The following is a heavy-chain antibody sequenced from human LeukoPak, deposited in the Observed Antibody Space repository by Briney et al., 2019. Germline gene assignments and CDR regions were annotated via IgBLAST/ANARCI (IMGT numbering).Heavy chain of an antibody. CDR2: IYYSGST. CDR3: ARERPYDSSGYHHFYYYYYYMDV. Sequence: PSETLSLTCTVSGGSISSYYWSWIRQPPGKGLEWIGYIYYSGSTNYNPSLKSRVTISVDTSKNQFSLKLSSVTAADTAVYYCARERPYDSSGYHHFYYYYYYMDVWGKGTTVTVSS. J-gene: IGHJ6*03. D-gene: IGHD3-22*01. V-gene: IGHV4-59*01. CDR1: GGSISSYY.